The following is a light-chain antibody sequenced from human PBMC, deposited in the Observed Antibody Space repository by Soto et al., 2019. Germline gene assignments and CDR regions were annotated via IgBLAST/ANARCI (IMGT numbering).Light chain of an antibody. CDR3: SSYTSSSTYVI. CDR2: EVS. Sequence: QSVLTQPASVSGSPGQSITISCTGARSDIGAYNYVSWYQQHPGQAHKLMIYEVSNRPSGVSNRFSGSKSGNTASLTISGLQAEDEAVYYCSSYTSSSTYVIFGGGTKLTVL. CDR1: RSDIGAYNY. J-gene: IGLJ2*01. V-gene: IGLV2-14*01.